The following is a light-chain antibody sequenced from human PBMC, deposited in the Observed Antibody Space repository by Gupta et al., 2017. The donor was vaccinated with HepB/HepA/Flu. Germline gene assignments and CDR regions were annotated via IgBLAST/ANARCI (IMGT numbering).Light chain of an antibody. CDR2: IESSEVY. J-gene: IGLJ2*01. CDR1: SGYSGYI. CDR3: ETWDSNIVV. V-gene: IGLV4-60*03. Sequence: QPVLTQSSSVSASPGSSVKLTCSLSSGYSGYIIAWHQQQPGKAPRYLMMIESSEVYNRGSGLPARFSGSGSGADRYLIISNLQSEDEADYYCETWDSNIVVFGGGTRVSVV.